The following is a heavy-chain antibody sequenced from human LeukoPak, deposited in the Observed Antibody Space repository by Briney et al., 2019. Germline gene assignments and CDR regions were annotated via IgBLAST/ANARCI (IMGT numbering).Heavy chain of an antibody. V-gene: IGHV3-23*01. CDR3: AKGESDYPYYYYYGMDV. CDR1: GFTFSSYA. Sequence: GGSLRLSCAASGFTFSSYAMSWVRQAPGKGLEWASAISGSGGSTYYADSVKGRFTISRDNSKNTLYLQMNSLRAEDTAVYYCAKGESDYPYYYYYGMDVWGQGTTVTVSS. D-gene: IGHD4-17*01. J-gene: IGHJ6*02. CDR2: ISGSGGST.